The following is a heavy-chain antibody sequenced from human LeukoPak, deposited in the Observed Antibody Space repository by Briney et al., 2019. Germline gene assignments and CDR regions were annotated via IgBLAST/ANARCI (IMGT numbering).Heavy chain of an antibody. CDR2: ISSSSSYI. J-gene: IGHJ4*02. CDR1: GFTFSSYS. CDR3: ARHGNHGNIPDDY. V-gene: IGHV3-21*01. D-gene: IGHD4-23*01. Sequence: GALRLSCAASGFTFSSYSMNWVRQAPGKGLEWVSSISSSSSYIYYADSVKGRFTISRDNAKNSLYLQMNSLRAEDTAVYYCARHGNHGNIPDDYWGQGTLVTVSS.